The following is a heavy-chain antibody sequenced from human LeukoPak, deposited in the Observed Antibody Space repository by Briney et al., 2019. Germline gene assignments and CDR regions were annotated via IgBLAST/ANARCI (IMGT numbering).Heavy chain of an antibody. CDR2: IIPIFGTA. CDR1: GGTFSSYA. J-gene: IGHJ4*02. V-gene: IGHV1-69*01. D-gene: IGHD2-8*01. CDR3: ASLCTNGECLFDY. Sequence: GSSVKVSCMASGGTFSSYAISWVRQAPGQGLEWMGGIIPIFGTANYAQKFQGRVTITADESTSTAYMELSSLRSEDTAVYYCASLCTNGECLFDYWGQGTLVTVSS.